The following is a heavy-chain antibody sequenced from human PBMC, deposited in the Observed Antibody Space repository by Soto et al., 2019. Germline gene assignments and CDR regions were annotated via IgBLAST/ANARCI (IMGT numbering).Heavy chain of an antibody. D-gene: IGHD3-22*01. CDR1: SCFA. V-gene: IGHV1-69*01. Sequence: SCFAVSSVRVKKGQGLERMGAIIPICGTAHYAQKFQGRVTITADESTSTAYMELSSLRAEDTAVYYCANSDLNPTYASSGYYCYWGQGTRDTVPS. CDR3: ANSDLNPTYASSGYYCY. J-gene: IGHJ4*02. CDR2: IIPICGTA.